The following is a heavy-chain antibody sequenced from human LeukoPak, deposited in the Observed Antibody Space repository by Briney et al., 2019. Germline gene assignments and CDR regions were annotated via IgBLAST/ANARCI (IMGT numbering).Heavy chain of an antibody. CDR1: GGSINSSSSYY. CDR2: IYYSGST. J-gene: IGHJ4*02. V-gene: IGHV4-39*01. D-gene: IGHD3-10*01. CDR3: ARLPMAMGVFDY. Sequence: SETLSLTCAVSGGSINSSSSYYWGWIRQPPGKGLEWIGSIYYSGSTYHNPSLKSRVTISVDSSKNQFSLKLSSVTAADTAVYYCARLPMAMGVFDYWGQGTLVTVSS.